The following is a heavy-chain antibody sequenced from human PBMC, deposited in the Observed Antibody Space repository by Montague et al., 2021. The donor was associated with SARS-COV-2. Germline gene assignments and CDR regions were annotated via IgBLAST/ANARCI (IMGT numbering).Heavy chain of an antibody. Sequence: SLRLSCAGSGFTLSSHGIHWVRQAPGKGLEWLAVISFDGIRKYYADSVSGRFTISRDNSMNTVSLQLKSLRPEDTGRYFCARGALDQQLVVDHVYVMDVWGQGTPVTV. V-gene: IGHV3-30*03. D-gene: IGHD6-13*01. CDR2: ISFDGIRK. CDR1: GFTLSSHG. CDR3: ARGALDQQLVVDHVYVMDV. J-gene: IGHJ6*02.